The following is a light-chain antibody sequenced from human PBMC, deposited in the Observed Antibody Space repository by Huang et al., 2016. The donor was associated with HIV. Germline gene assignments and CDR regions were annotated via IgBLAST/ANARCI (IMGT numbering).Light chain of an antibody. CDR2: SAS. Sequence: DIQMTQSPPSLSASQGVRVTLTCRASQDIGNLLAWFQQKPGGAPKLLIFSASTLHLGVPSRFTGRGSGTEFTLTITNLQPEDVATYYCQRYDTAPRAVGPGTKVDI. J-gene: IGKJ1*01. CDR1: QDIGNL. CDR3: QRYDTAPRA. V-gene: IGKV1-27*01.